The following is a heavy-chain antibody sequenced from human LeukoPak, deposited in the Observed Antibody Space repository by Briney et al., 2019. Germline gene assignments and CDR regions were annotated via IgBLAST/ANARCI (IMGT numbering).Heavy chain of an antibody. J-gene: IGHJ6*03. CDR1: GGSISSYY. CDR2: IYYSGST. D-gene: IGHD3-22*01. Sequence: SETLSLTCTVSGGSISSYYWSWIRQPPGKGLEWLGYIYYSGSTNYNPSLKSRVTISVDTSKNQFSLKLSSVTAADTAVYYCARRYDSTLYYYYYMDVWGKGTTVTVSS. V-gene: IGHV4-59*08. CDR3: ARRYDSTLYYYYYMDV.